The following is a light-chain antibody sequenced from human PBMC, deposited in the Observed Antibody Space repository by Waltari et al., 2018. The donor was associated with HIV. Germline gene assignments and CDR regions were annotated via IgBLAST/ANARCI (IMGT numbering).Light chain of an antibody. J-gene: IGLJ1*01. CDR1: RSSTAAAYD. Sequence: ALTQPPSVSRAPGRSLCISRTGSRSSTAAAYDEQRYQQLPGTAPTLLIYGNSNRPSGVPDRFSGSKSGTSASLAITGLQAGDEADYYCQAYGSSLGGYVFGTGTKVTVL. CDR2: GNS. V-gene: IGLV1-40*01. CDR3: QAYGSSLGGYV.